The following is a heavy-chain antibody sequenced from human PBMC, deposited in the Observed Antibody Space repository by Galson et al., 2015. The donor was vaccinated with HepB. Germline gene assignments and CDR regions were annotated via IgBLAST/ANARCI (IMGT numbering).Heavy chain of an antibody. J-gene: IGHJ5*02. CDR3: ARVFQQPGLNWFDP. CDR1: GYTLTELS. Sequence: SVKVSCKVSGYTLTELSMHWVRQAPGKGLEWMGGFDPEDGETIYAQKFQGRVTMTEDTSASTAYMELSSLRSEDTAVYYCARVFQQPGLNWFDPWGQGTLVTVSS. V-gene: IGHV1-24*01. D-gene: IGHD6-13*01. CDR2: FDPEDGET.